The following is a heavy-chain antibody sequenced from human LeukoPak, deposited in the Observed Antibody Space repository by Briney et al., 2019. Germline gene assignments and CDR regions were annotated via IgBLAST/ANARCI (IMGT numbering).Heavy chain of an antibody. J-gene: IGHJ4*02. V-gene: IGHV4-39*01. CDR2: IYYSGSS. Sequence: SETLSLTCNVSGASISSGRNYWGWIRQSPGKGLEWIASIYYSGSSSYNPSLQSRVSISVDTSKNHISLKLFSLTAADTALYYCARHLFGSAMMHYFDYWGQGNLVTVSS. D-gene: IGHD5-18*01. CDR3: ARHLFGSAMMHYFDY. CDR1: GASISSGRNY.